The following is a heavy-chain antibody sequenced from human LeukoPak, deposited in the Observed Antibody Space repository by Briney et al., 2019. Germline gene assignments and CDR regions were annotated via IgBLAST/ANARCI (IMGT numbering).Heavy chain of an antibody. CDR1: EYTFTDYY. CDR3: ARDPYRAPAASSPT. J-gene: IGHJ4*02. CDR2: INPNSGLT. V-gene: IGHV1-2*06. D-gene: IGHD6-13*01. Sequence: ASVKVSCKASEYTFTDYYIHWVRQAPGQGLEWMGRINPNSGLTNYVQKFQDRVTMTRDTSISTAYMELYRLRSDDTAVYYCARDPYRAPAASSPTWGQGTLVTVSS.